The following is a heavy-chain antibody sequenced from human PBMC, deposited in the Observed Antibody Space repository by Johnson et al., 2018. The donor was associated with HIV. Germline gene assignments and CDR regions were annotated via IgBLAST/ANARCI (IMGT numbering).Heavy chain of an antibody. CDR3: ARPSVITTLTTTPWAFDI. CDR1: GFTFSSYA. D-gene: IGHD4-17*01. V-gene: IGHV3-30*04. J-gene: IGHJ3*02. CDR2: ISYDGNNK. Sequence: QVQLVESGGGVVQPGRSLSLSCAASGFTFSSYAMHWVPQAPGKGLEWVAIISYDGNNKYYTDSVRGRFTISRDNSKNTLYLQMNSLRAEDTAIYYCARPSVITTLTTTPWAFDIWGQGTMVTVSS.